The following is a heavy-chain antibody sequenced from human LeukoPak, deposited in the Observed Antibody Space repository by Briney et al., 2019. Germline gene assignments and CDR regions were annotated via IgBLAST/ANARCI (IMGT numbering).Heavy chain of an antibody. Sequence: ASVKVSCKASGGTFISHAISWVRQAPGQGLEWMGGIIPAFGAANYAQKFQGRVTITADDSTSTAYMELSSLKSEDTAVYYCARGREITLIATRYYFDYWGQGTLVTVSS. V-gene: IGHV1-69*13. CDR1: GGTFISHA. J-gene: IGHJ4*02. CDR2: IIPAFGAA. D-gene: IGHD3-22*01. CDR3: ARGREITLIATRYYFDY.